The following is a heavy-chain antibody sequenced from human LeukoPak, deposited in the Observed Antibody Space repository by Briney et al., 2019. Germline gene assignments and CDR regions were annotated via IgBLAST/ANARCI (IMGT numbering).Heavy chain of an antibody. Sequence: SETLSLTCAVYGGSFSGYYWSWLRQPPGKGLEWIGEINHSGSTNYNPSLKSRVTISVDTSKNQFSLKLSSVTAADTAVYYCARGRGYCSGGSCHGGRNWFDPWGQGTLVTVSS. J-gene: IGHJ5*02. CDR1: GGSFSGYY. CDR2: INHSGST. CDR3: ARGRGYCSGGSCHGGRNWFDP. V-gene: IGHV4-34*01. D-gene: IGHD2-15*01.